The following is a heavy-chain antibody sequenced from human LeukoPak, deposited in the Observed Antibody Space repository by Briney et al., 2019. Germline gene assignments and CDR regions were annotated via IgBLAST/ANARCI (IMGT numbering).Heavy chain of an antibody. V-gene: IGHV3-23*01. J-gene: IGHJ3*01. Sequence: AGGSLRLSCAASGFTLSSYALIWVRQAPGKGLEWISAIRGTGGTTYYADSVKGRCTISRDNSRNTVYLQMNSLRAEDTALYFCGKDPNGDYVGAFDFWGPGTMVTVSS. CDR3: GKDPNGDYVGAFDF. CDR1: GFTLSSYA. CDR2: IRGTGGTT. D-gene: IGHD4-17*01.